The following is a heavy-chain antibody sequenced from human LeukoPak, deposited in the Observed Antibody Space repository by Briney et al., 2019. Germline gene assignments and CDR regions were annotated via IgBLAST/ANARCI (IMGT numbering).Heavy chain of an antibody. V-gene: IGHV1-18*01. J-gene: IGHJ4*02. CDR3: ARAFYDSSGYYYAGVLDY. Sequence: ASVKVSCKASGYTFTSYGISWVRQAPGQGLEWMGWISAYNGNTNYAQKLQGRVTMTTDTSTSTVYMELSGLRSEDTALYYCARAFYDSSGYYYAGVLDYWGQGTLVTVSS. D-gene: IGHD3-22*01. CDR1: GYTFTSYG. CDR2: ISAYNGNT.